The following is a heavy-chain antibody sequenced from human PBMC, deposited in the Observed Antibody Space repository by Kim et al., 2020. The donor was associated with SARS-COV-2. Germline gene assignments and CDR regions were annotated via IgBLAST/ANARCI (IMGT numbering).Heavy chain of an antibody. V-gene: IGHV4-39*01. Sequence: SETLSLTCTXSGGSISSSSYYWXWIRQRPGKGLEWIGSIYYSGSTYYNPSLKTRVTISVDTSKNQFSLKLGSVTAADTAVYYCAWGGSGKNYFDYWGQGTLVTVSS. CDR3: AWGGSGKNYFDY. J-gene: IGHJ4*02. CDR2: IYYSGST. CDR1: GGSISSSSYY. D-gene: IGHD3-10*01.